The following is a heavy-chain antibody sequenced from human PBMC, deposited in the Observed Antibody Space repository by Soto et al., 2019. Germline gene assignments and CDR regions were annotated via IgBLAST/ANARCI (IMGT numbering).Heavy chain of an antibody. J-gene: IGHJ4*02. D-gene: IGHD2-15*01. CDR3: ARGYGGCSGGSCYSPDGY. CDR2: IIPIFGTA. V-gene: IGHV1-69*01. Sequence: QVPLVQSGAEVKKPGSSVKVSCKASGGTFSSYAISWVRQAPGQGLEWMGGIIPIFGTANYAQKFQGRVTITADESTSTAYMELSSLRSEDTAVYYCARGYGGCSGGSCYSPDGYWGQGTLVTVSS. CDR1: GGTFSSYA.